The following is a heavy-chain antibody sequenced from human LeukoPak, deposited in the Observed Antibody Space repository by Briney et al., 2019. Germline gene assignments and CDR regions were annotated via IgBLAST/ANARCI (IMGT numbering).Heavy chain of an antibody. J-gene: IGHJ6*02. CDR1: GFTFSSYW. Sequence: GGSLRLSCAASGFTFSSYWMSWVRQAPGKGLEWVANIKQDGSEKYYVDSVKGRFTISRDNAKNSLYLQMNSLRAEDTAVYYCARDQSTVSYGMDVWGQGTTVTASS. CDR2: IKQDGSEK. V-gene: IGHV3-7*01. CDR3: ARDQSTVSYGMDV.